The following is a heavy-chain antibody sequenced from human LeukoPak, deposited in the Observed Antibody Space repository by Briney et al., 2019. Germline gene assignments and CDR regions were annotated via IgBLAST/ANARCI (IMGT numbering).Heavy chain of an antibody. CDR1: GYTLTELS. D-gene: IGHD3-22*01. V-gene: IGHV1-24*01. Sequence: GASVKVSCKVSGYTLTELSMHWVRQAPGKGLEWMGGFDPEDGETIYAQKFQGRVTMTEDTSTDTAYMELSSLRSEDTAVYYCVTEVPRYYYDSSGYYYFDYWGQGTLVTVSS. CDR3: VTEVPRYYYDSSGYYYFDY. CDR2: FDPEDGET. J-gene: IGHJ4*02.